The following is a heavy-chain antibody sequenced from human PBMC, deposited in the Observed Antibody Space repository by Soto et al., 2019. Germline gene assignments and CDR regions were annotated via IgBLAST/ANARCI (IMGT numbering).Heavy chain of an antibody. J-gene: IGHJ4*02. CDR2: ISAYNGNT. CDR3: AIDQGILLDTPASFDY. D-gene: IGHD5-18*01. CDR1: GYTFTSYG. V-gene: IGHV1-18*01. Sequence: QVQLVQSGAEVKKPGASVKVSCKASGYTFTSYGISWVRQAPGQGLEWMGWISAYNGNTNYAQKLQGRVTMTTDTSTSKAYKELRTLRADDTAVYYCAIDQGILLDTPASFDYWGQGTLVTGSS.